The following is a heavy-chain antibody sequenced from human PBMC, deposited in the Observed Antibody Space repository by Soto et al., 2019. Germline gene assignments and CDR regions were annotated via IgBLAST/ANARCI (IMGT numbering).Heavy chain of an antibody. CDR1: GFTFGNFG. CDR2: ISGGGGST. J-gene: IGHJ3*01. Sequence: EVQLLESGGGLDQRGGSLRLSCAASGFTFGNFGMNWVRQAPGKGLEWVSGISGGGGSTYYADSVKGRFTISRDPSKNTIFLEMNSLRAEDTAVYYCAKGFIVVVTVIRPDDAFDVLGQGTLVTVSS. D-gene: IGHD2-21*02. V-gene: IGHV3-23*01. CDR3: AKGFIVVVTVIRPDDAFDV.